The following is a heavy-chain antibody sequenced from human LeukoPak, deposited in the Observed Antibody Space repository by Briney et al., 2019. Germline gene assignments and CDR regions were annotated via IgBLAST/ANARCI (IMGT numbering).Heavy chain of an antibody. CDR1: GYTFTGVY. V-gene: IGHV1-2*01. CDR3: ARDSATAAAEELDY. D-gene: IGHD6-13*01. J-gene: IGHJ4*02. Sequence: ATVKVSCKASGYTFTGVYIHCVRQSPGQGREWLGWINTNTGRTKYAQKFQGRVTRTSDPSISTAYMELTWLKSDDTVVYYDARDSATAAAEELDYWGQGTLVTVSS. CDR2: INTNTGRT.